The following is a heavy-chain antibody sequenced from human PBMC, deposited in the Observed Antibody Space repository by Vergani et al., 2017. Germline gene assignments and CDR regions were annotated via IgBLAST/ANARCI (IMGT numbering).Heavy chain of an antibody. CDR3: ARVGRASSRITILGGVIGCYYMEV. CDR2: MNPNSGNT. J-gene: IGHJ6*03. D-gene: IGHD3-3*01. CDR1: GYTFTSYD. V-gene: IGHV1-8*01. Sequence: QVQLVQSGAEVKKPGASVKVSCKASGYTFTSYDINWVRQATGQGLEWMGWMNPNSGNTGYAQKFQGRVTMTRNTSISTAYMELSSLRSEDTAVYYCARVGRASSRITILGGVIGCYYMEVGGKGAAVSVSS.